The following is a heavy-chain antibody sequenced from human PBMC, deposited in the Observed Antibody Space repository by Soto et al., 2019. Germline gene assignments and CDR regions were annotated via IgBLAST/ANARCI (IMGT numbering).Heavy chain of an antibody. CDR2: INHSGST. CDR3: ARAGAATLSDY. D-gene: IGHD2-15*01. V-gene: IGHV4-34*01. CDR1: GGSFSGYY. J-gene: IGHJ4*02. Sequence: SETLSLTCAVYGGSFSGYYWSWIRQPPGKGLEWIGEINHSGSTNYNPSLKSRVTISVGTSKNQFSLKLSSVTAADTAVYYCARAGAATLSDYWGQGTLVTVSS.